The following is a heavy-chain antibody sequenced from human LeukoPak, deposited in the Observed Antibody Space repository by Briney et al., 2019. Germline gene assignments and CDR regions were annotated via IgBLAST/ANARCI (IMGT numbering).Heavy chain of an antibody. CDR2: INTDGSTT. V-gene: IGHV3-74*01. J-gene: IGHJ6*03. D-gene: IGHD6-13*01. CDR3: ARVYSHGMDV. CDR1: GFTLSTYW. Sequence: GSLRLSFAASGFTLSTYWMHWVRQAPGKGLVWVSRINTDGSTTSYADSVKGRFTISRDNAKNTLYLQMNSLRAEDTAVYYCARVYSHGMDVWGKGTTVTVSS.